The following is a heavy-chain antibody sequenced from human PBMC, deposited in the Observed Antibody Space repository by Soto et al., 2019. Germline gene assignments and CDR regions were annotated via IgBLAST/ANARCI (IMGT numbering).Heavy chain of an antibody. CDR1: GGSISSTNW. J-gene: IGHJ5*02. CDR3: ARAYDYSSNWFDP. CDR2: IYHSGNT. Sequence: QVQLQESGPGLVKPSGTLSLTCAVSGGSISSTNWWSWVRQPPGKGLGWIGEIYHSGNTNYNPSLKSRVTKSVDKSKNQFSLKLSSVTAADTAVYYCARAYDYSSNWFDPWGQGTLVTVSS. V-gene: IGHV4-4*02. D-gene: IGHD4-4*01.